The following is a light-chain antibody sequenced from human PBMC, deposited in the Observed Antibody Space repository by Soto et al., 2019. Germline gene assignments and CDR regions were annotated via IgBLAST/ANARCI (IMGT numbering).Light chain of an antibody. J-gene: IGKJ1*01. Sequence: EIVLTQSPATLSLSPGERATLSCRASQSVSSYLGWYQQKPGQAPRLLISGASNRATGIPDRFSGSGSGTDFTLTIIRLEHEDFAVYYCQQYGSSGTFGQGTKVDIK. CDR1: QSVSSY. V-gene: IGKV3-20*01. CDR2: GAS. CDR3: QQYGSSGT.